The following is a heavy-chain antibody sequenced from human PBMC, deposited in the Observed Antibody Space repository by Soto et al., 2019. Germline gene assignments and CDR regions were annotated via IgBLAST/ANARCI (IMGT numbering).Heavy chain of an antibody. CDR2: IYYSGST. V-gene: IGHV4-39*02. J-gene: IGHJ5*02. CDR3: ARVGPSVAYYHDSRAYNYENCFDP. Sequence: SETLSLTCTVSGGSISSSSYYWGWIRQPPGKGLEWIGSIYYSGSTYYNPSLNSRVTLSIDMTNNHVSLILNSVTAADTAVYYCARVGPSVAYYHDSRAYNYENCFDPWGQGTLVTVSS. D-gene: IGHD3-22*01. CDR1: GGSISSSSYY.